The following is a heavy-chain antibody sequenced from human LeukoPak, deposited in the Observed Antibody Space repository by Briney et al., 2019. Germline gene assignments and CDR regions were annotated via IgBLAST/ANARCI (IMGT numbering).Heavy chain of an antibody. Sequence: PSETLSLTCTVSGGSISSHYWSWIRQPPGKGLEWIGYIYYSGSTTYTPSLKSRVTISLDTSKNQFSLKLSSVTAADTAVYHCARFKYDFWSGPRSYYFYGMDVWGQGTTVTVSS. V-gene: IGHV4-59*08. CDR1: GGSISSHY. J-gene: IGHJ6*02. CDR3: ARFKYDFWSGPRSYYFYGMDV. D-gene: IGHD3-3*01. CDR2: IYYSGST.